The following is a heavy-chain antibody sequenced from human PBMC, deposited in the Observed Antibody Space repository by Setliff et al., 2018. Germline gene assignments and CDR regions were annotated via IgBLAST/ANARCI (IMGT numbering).Heavy chain of an antibody. CDR1: GYSISSGYY. J-gene: IGHJ5*02. CDR2: IYHSGST. V-gene: IGHV4-38-2*02. Sequence: KPSETLSLTCTVSGYSISSGYYWGWIRQPPGKGLEWIGNIYHSGSTYYKPSLKSRVTISVDTSKNQSSLKLSSVTAADTAVYYCARLWEYPLNWFDPWGPETLLVTVSS. CDR3: ARLWEYPLNWFDP. D-gene: IGHD1-26*01.